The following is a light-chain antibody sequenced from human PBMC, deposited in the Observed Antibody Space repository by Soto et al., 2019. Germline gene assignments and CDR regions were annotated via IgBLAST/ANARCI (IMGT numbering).Light chain of an antibody. Sequence: SYELTQPPSVSVAPGKTARITCGGNNIGSKSVHWYQQKPGQAPVLVIYYDNDRPSGIPERFSGSNSGNTATLTISRVEAGDEADYYCQVWGSSSDHVVFGGGTKVTVL. J-gene: IGLJ2*01. CDR2: YDN. CDR1: NIGSKS. V-gene: IGLV3-21*04. CDR3: QVWGSSSDHVV.